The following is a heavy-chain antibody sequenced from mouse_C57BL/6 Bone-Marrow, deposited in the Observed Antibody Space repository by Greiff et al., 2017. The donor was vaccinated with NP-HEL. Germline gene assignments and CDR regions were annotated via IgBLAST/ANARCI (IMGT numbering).Heavy chain of an antibody. CDR2: INLNYGTT. J-gene: IGHJ3*01. CDR3: ARYDSNYGGFAY. D-gene: IGHD2-5*01. V-gene: IGHV1-39*01. Sequence: FQLQQSGPELVKPGASVKISCKASGYSFTDYNMNWVKQSNGKSLEWFGVINLNYGTTSYNQKSKGKATLTVDQSSSTAYMQHNSLTSEDSAVYYCARYDSNYGGFAYWGQGTLVTVSA. CDR1: GYSFTDYN.